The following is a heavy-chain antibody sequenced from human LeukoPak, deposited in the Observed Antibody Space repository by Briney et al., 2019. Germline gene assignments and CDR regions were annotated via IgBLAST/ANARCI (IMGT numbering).Heavy chain of an antibody. CDR1: GFTFSSYW. CDR3: AREDLSLTGSLED. V-gene: IGHV3-7*03. CDR2: IKQDGSEK. D-gene: IGHD1-14*01. J-gene: IGHJ4*02. Sequence: GGSLRLSCAASGFTFSSYWMSWVRQAPGKGREWVANIKQDGSEKYYVDSVKGRFTISRDNAKNSLYLQMNSLRAEDTAVYYCAREDLSLTGSLEDWGQGTLVTVSS.